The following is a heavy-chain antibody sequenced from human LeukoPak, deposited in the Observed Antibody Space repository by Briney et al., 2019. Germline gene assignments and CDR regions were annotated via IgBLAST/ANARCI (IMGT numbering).Heavy chain of an antibody. CDR1: GGSFSGYY. CDR3: ARGGKLLWFGEGRDAFDV. D-gene: IGHD3-10*01. V-gene: IGHV4-34*01. CDR2: INHSGST. J-gene: IGHJ3*01. Sequence: SETLSLTCAVYGGSFSGYYWSWIRQPPGKGLEWLGEINHSGSTNYNPSLKSRVTISVDTSKNQFSLKLSSVTAADTAVHYCARGGKLLWFGEGRDAFDVWGQGTMVTVSS.